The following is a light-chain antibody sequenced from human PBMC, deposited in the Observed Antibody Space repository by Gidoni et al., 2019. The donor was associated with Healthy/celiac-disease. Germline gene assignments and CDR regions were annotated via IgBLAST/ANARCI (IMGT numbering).Light chain of an antibody. J-gene: IGLJ2*01. CDR2: EVS. Sequence: QSALPTQASVSGSPGQSITISCTGTSSDVGGYNYVSWYHQHPGKAPKLMIYEVSNRPSGVSNRFSGSKSGNTASLTISGLQAEDEADYYCSSYTSSSTLVVFGGGTKLTVL. CDR1: SSDVGGYNY. CDR3: SSYTSSSTLVV. V-gene: IGLV2-14*01.